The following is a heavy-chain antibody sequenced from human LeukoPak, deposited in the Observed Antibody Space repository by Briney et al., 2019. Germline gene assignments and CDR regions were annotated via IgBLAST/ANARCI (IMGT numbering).Heavy chain of an antibody. CDR3: ARGYMWNMITFGGVIVDGAFDI. CDR1: GNSISSGDNY. Sequence: SQTLSLTCTVSGNSISSGDNYWSWIRQPAGKGLEWIGRIYTSGSTNYNPSLKSRVTISGDTSKNQFSLKLSSVTAADTAVYYCARGYMWNMITFGGVIVDGAFDIWGQGTMVTVSS. V-gene: IGHV4-61*02. D-gene: IGHD3-16*02. J-gene: IGHJ3*02. CDR2: IYTSGST.